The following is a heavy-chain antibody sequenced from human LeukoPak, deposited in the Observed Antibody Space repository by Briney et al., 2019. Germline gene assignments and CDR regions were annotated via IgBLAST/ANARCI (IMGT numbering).Heavy chain of an antibody. J-gene: IGHJ4*02. V-gene: IGHV3-74*01. CDR3: VGGDGFILDY. Sequence: GGSLRPSCAASGFTFSSYYMHWVRQAPGKGLVWVSYINRDGSIIRYADSVKGRFTISRDNAKNTVYLQMNSLRAEDTAVYYCVGGDGFILDYWGQGTLVTVST. CDR1: GFTFSSYY. CDR2: INRDGSII. D-gene: IGHD5-24*01.